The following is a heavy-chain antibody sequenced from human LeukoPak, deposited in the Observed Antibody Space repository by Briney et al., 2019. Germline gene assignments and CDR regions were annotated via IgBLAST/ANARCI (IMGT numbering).Heavy chain of an antibody. CDR3: AREWLGTTVTTYYYYGMDV. CDR2: IKQDGSEK. CDR1: GFTFSSYW. V-gene: IGHV3-7*03. D-gene: IGHD4-11*01. J-gene: IGHJ6*02. Sequence: GGSLRLSCAASGFTFSSYWMSWVRQAPGKGLEWVANIKQDGSEKYYVDSVKGRFTISRDNAKNSLYLQMNSLRAEDTAVYYCAREWLGTTVTTYYYYGMDVWGQGTTVTVSS.